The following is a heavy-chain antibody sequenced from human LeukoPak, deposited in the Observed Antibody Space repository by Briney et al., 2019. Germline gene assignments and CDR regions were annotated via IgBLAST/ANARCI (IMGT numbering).Heavy chain of an antibody. CDR1: GYTFTGYY. J-gene: IGHJ5*02. CDR3: ASAVQVVPAAKGSWFDP. V-gene: IGHV1-2*02. CDR2: INPNSGGT. Sequence: ASVKVSCKASGYTFTGYYMHWVRQAPGQGLEWMGWINPNSGGTNYAQKFQGRVTMTRDTSISTAYMELSRLRSDDTAVYYCASAVQVVPAAKGSWFDPWGQGTLVTVSS. D-gene: IGHD2-2*01.